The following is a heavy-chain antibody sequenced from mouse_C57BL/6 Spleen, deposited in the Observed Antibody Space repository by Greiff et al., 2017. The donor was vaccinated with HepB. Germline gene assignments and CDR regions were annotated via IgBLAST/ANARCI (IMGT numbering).Heavy chain of an antibody. J-gene: IGHJ2*01. CDR2: INPSSGYT. Sequence: VQLQQSGAELAKPGASVKLSCKASGYTFTSYWMHWVKQRPGQGLEWIGYINPSSGYTKYNQKFKDKATLTADKSYSTAYMQLSSLTYEDSAVYYCARSHYGNYPFDYWGQGTTLTVSS. CDR3: ARSHYGNYPFDY. V-gene: IGHV1-7*01. D-gene: IGHD2-1*01. CDR1: GYTFTSYW.